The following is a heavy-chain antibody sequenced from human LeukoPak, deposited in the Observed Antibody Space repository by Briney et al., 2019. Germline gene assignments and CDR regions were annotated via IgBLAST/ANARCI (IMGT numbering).Heavy chain of an antibody. D-gene: IGHD3-10*01. J-gene: IGHJ4*02. CDR3: AKVDYYGSGSNSSPPFDY. V-gene: IGHV3-23*01. CDR1: GFTFSSYA. CDR2: ISGSGGST. Sequence: PGGSLRLSCAASGFTFSSYAMSWVRQAPGKGLEWVSAISGSGGSTYYADSVKGRFTISRDNSKNTLYLQMNSLRAEDTAVYYCAKVDYYGSGSNSSPPFDYWGQGTLVTVSS.